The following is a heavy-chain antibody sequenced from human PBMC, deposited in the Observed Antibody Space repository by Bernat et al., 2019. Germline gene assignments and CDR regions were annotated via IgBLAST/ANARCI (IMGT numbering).Heavy chain of an antibody. CDR3: ARHLQFVYYGDYRDMGAFDI. D-gene: IGHD4-17*01. Sequence: QLQLQESGPGLVKPSETLSLTCTVSGGSISSSSYYWGWIRQPPGKGLEWIGSIYYSGSTYYNPSLKSRVTISVYPSKNQFSLKLSSVTAADTAVYYCARHLQFVYYGDYRDMGAFDIWGQGTMVTVSS. CDR2: IYYSGST. J-gene: IGHJ3*02. V-gene: IGHV4-39*01. CDR1: GGSISSSSYY.